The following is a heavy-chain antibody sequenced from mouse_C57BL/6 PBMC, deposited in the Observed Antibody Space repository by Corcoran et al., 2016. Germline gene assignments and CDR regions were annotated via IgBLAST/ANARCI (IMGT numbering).Heavy chain of an antibody. CDR2: IYPGSGNT. V-gene: IGHV1-76*01. CDR3: ARLGPRYAMDY. Sequence: QVQLKQSGAELVRPGASVKLSCKASGYTFTDYYINWVKQRPGQGLEWIARIYPGSGNTYYNEKFKGKATLTAEKSSSTAYMQLSSLTSEDSAVYFCARLGPRYAMDYWGQGTSVTVSS. J-gene: IGHJ4*01. D-gene: IGHD4-1*01. CDR1: GYTFTDYY.